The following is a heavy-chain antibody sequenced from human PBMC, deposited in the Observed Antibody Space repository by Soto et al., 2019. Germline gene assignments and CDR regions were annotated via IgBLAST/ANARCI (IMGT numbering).Heavy chain of an antibody. CDR3: AKDDTRERYYYYYGLDV. D-gene: IGHD3-22*01. Sequence: EVLLLESGGGLVQPGGSLRLSCAASGFTFSSYAMSWVRQAPGKGLEWVSALSGSGGNTYYADSVRGRFTISRDNSKNTLYLQMSSLRAEDTAVYYCAKDDTRERYYYYYGLDVWGQGTTVTVSS. V-gene: IGHV3-23*01. J-gene: IGHJ6*02. CDR1: GFTFSSYA. CDR2: LSGSGGNT.